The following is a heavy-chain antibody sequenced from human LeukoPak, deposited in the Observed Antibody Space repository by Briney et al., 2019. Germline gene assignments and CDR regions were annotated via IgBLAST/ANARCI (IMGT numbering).Heavy chain of an antibody. Sequence: GASVKVSCKASGYTFTGYYMHWVRQAPGQGLEWMGWINPNSGGTNYAQKFQGRVTMTRDTSISTAYMELSRLRSDDTAVYYCARGSRRDGYTDKGDWFDPWGQGTLVTVSS. D-gene: IGHD5-24*01. CDR2: INPNSGGT. J-gene: IGHJ5*02. CDR1: GYTFTGYY. V-gene: IGHV1-2*02. CDR3: ARGSRRDGYTDKGDWFDP.